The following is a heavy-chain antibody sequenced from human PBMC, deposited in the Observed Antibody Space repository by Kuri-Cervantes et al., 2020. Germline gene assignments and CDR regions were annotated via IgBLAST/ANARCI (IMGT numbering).Heavy chain of an antibody. CDR1: GFTIDDYA. D-gene: IGHD3-3*02. CDR3: ARELARNYYYGMDV. CDR2: ISWNSGRI. V-gene: IGHV3-9*01. Sequence: SLKISCAASGFTIDDYAMHWIRQAPGKGLEWVSGISWNSGRIGYADSVKGRITISRDNAKNSLYLQMNSLRAEDTAVYYCARELARNYYYGMDVWGQGTTVTVSS. J-gene: IGHJ6*02.